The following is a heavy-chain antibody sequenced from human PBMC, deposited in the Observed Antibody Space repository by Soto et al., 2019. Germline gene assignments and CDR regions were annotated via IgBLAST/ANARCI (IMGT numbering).Heavy chain of an antibody. D-gene: IGHD3-22*01. J-gene: IGHJ4*02. CDR1: GFIFSSYA. CDR3: AKARSGNYQYYIDY. CDR2: ISGSGVNT. Sequence: EVQLLESGGGLVQPGGSLRLSCAASGFIFSSYAMNWVRQAPGKGLEWVAGISGSGVNTYYADSVRGRFTISRDNSKNALYLQMNSLRDEDTAVYYCAKARSGNYQYYIDYWGQGTLGTVSS. V-gene: IGHV3-23*01.